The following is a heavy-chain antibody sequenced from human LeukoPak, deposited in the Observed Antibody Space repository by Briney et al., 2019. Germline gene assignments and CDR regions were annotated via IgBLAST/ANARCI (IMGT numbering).Heavy chain of an antibody. Sequence: SETLSLTCTVSGYSISNGYYWGWMRQPPGKGLEWIGSIYYSGSTYYNPSLESRVTISVDTSKNQFSLKLSSVTAAGTAVYYCARAQRAHYDILTGYYTIGRYYYYYYYMDVWGKGTTVTISS. CDR3: ARAQRAHYDILTGYYTIGRYYYYYYYMDV. CDR1: GYSISNGYY. D-gene: IGHD3-9*01. J-gene: IGHJ6*03. V-gene: IGHV4-38-2*02. CDR2: IYYSGST.